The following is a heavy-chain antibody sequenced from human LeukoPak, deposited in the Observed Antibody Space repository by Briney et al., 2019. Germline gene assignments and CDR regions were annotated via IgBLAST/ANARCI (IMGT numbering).Heavy chain of an antibody. CDR2: MNPNSGNT. CDR3: ARGPLVRLPSSFDP. V-gene: IGHV1-8*01. CDR1: GYTFTSYD. D-gene: IGHD3-16*02. J-gene: IGHJ5*02. Sequence: ASVKVSCKASGYTFTSYDINWVRQATGQGLEWMGWMNPNSGNTGSAQRFQGRVTMTRDTSISTAYMELSSLRSEDTAVYYCARGPLVRLPSSFDPWGQGTLVTVSS.